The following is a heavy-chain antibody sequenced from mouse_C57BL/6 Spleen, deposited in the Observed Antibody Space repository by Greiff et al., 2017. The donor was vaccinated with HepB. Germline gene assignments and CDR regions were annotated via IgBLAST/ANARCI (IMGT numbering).Heavy chain of an antibody. D-gene: IGHD3-3*01. CDR1: GYTFTSYW. J-gene: IGHJ2*01. CDR2: IYPGSGST. V-gene: IGHV1-55*01. CDR3: ASEGDVHFDY. Sequence: QVQLKESGAELVKPGASVKMSCKASGYTFTSYWITWVKQSPGQGLEWIGDIYPGSGSTNYNEKFKSKATLTVDTSSSTAYMQLSSLTSEDSAVYYCASEGDVHFDYWGQGTTLTVSS.